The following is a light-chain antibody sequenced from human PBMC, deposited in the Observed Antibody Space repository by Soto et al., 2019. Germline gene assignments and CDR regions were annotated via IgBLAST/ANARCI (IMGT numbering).Light chain of an antibody. J-gene: IGKJ2*01. Sequence: DIQMTQSPSSVSASVGDRVTITCRTSQSFSNYLAWYQHRPGKAPKLLIYSATVLQSGVPSRFSGSGSGTDFTFTISRLHPEDSATYYCQQTYTIPGTFGQGTRVEI. CDR1: QSFSNY. CDR3: QQTYTIPGT. V-gene: IGKV1-39*01. CDR2: SAT.